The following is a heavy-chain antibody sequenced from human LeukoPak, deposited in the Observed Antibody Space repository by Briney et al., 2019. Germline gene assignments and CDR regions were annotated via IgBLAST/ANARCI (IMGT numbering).Heavy chain of an antibody. Sequence: GGSLRLSCAASGFTFSSYYMSWVRQAPGKGLEWVSGVSGGGDNTYYADSVKGRFTVSRDNSKNTLYLQMNSLRAEDTAVYYCARTGSSGWSYFDYWGQGTLVTVSS. D-gene: IGHD6-19*01. CDR3: ARTGSSGWSYFDY. CDR1: GFTFSSYY. CDR2: VSGGGDNT. J-gene: IGHJ4*02. V-gene: IGHV3-23*01.